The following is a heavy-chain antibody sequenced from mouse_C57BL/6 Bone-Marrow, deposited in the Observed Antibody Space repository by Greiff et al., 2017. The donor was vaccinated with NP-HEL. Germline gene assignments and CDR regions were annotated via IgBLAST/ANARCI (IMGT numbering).Heavy chain of an antibody. CDR1: GFSLTSYA. D-gene: IGHD1-2*01. V-gene: IGHV2-9-1*01. J-gene: IGHJ3*01. Sequence: VQLQQSGPGLVAPSQSLSITCTVSGFSLTSYAISWVRQPPGKGLEWLGVIWTGGGTNYNSALKSRLSISKDNSKSQVFLKMNSLQTDDTARYYCATITTASTGFAYWGQGTLVTVSA. CDR3: ATITTASTGFAY. CDR2: IWTGGGT.